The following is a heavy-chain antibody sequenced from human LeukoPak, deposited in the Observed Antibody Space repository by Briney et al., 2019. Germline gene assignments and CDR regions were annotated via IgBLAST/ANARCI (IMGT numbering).Heavy chain of an antibody. CDR3: AKDSRAYYDSSGYRDY. CDR1: GFTFSSYW. D-gene: IGHD3-22*01. CDR2: ISWNSGSI. Sequence: GGSLRLSCAASGFTFSSYWMHWVRQAPGKGLEWVSGISWNSGSIGYADSVKGRFTIPRDNAKNSLYLQMNSLRAEDTALYYCAKDSRAYYDSSGYRDYWGQGTLVTVSS. V-gene: IGHV3-9*01. J-gene: IGHJ4*02.